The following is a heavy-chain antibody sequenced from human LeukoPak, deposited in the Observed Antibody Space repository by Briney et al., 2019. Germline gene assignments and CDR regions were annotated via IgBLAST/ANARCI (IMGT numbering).Heavy chain of an antibody. V-gene: IGHV1-69*06. CDR1: GGTFSSYA. CDR3: ARGKERVVWQQRYYYYGMDV. CDR2: IIPIFGTA. D-gene: IGHD6-13*01. Sequence: PVKVSCKASGGTFSSYAISWVRQAPGQGLEWMGGIIPIFGTANYAQKFQGRVTITADKSTSTAYMELSSLRSEDTAVYYCARGKERVVWQQRYYYYGMDVWGKGTTVTVSS. J-gene: IGHJ6*04.